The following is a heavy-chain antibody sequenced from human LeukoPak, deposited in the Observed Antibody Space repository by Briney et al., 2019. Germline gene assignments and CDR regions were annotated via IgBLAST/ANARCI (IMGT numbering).Heavy chain of an antibody. D-gene: IGHD1-26*01. CDR1: GGSISSYY. J-gene: IGHJ3*02. Sequence: SETLSLTCTVSGGSISSYYWSWIRQPPGKGLEWIGYIYYSGSTNYNPSLKSRVTISVDTSKNQFSLKLSSVTAADTAVYYCARDEWELTDAFDTWGQGTMVTVSS. CDR3: ARDEWELTDAFDT. V-gene: IGHV4-59*01. CDR2: IYYSGST.